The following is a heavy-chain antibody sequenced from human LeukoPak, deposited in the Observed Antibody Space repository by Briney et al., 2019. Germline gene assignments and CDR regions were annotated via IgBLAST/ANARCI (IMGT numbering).Heavy chain of an antibody. V-gene: IGHV3-30*18. D-gene: IGHD2-15*01. CDR1: GFTFSSYA. Sequence: GRSLRLSCAASGFTFSSYAMHWVRQAPGKGLEWVAVISYDGSQKYYADSVKGRFTISRDNSKNTVYLQMNSLSAEDTAVYYCAKDNGSPSLVVVLVATAPDYWGQGTLVTVSS. CDR2: ISYDGSQK. CDR3: AKDNGSPSLVVVLVATAPDY. J-gene: IGHJ4*02.